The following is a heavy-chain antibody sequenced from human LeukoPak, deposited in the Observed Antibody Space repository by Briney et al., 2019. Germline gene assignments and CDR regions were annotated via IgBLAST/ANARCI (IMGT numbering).Heavy chain of an antibody. CDR1: GFTFSSYS. V-gene: IGHV3-21*01. Sequence: GGSLRLSCAASGFTFSSYSMNWVRQAPGKGLEWVPSISSSSGYIYYADSVKGRFTISRDNAKNSLYLQMNSLRAEDTAVYYCARETVTGYFDYWGQGTLVTVSS. J-gene: IGHJ4*02. CDR2: ISSSSGYI. D-gene: IGHD4-17*01. CDR3: ARETVTGYFDY.